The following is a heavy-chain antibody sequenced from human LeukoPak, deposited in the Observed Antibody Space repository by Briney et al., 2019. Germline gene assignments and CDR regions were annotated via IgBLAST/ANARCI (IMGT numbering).Heavy chain of an antibody. D-gene: IGHD1-26*01. J-gene: IGHJ4*02. V-gene: IGHV3-15*07. CDR3: IAYSGSPY. CDR1: AFIFSGHW. CDR2: IKSKTDGGTT. Sequence: GGSLRLSCEGSAFIFSGHWMNWVRQAPGKGLEWVGRIKSKTDGGTTDYAAPVKGRFTISRDDSKNTLYLQMNSLKTEDTAVYYCIAYSGSPYWGQGTLVTVSS.